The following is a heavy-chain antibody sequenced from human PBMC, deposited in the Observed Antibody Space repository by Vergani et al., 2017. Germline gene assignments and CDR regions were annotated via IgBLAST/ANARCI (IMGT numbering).Heavy chain of an antibody. CDR1: GFTFSSYD. D-gene: IGHD3-10*01. Sequence: QVQLVESGGGVVQPGRSLRLSCAASGFTFSSYDMHWVRQAPGKGLEWVAVISYDGSNKYYADSVKGRFTISRDNSKNTLYLQMNSLTAEDTAVYYCARVEDGSGRQPYFDCWGERTLVTASS. CDR2: ISYDGSNK. J-gene: IGHJ4*02. V-gene: IGHV3-30-3*01. CDR3: ARVEDGSGRQPYFDC.